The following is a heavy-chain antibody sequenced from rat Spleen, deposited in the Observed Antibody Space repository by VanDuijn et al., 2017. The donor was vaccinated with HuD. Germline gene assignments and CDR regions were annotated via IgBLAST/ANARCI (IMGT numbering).Heavy chain of an antibody. CDR1: GFTFSSFA. CDR2: ITSGGSNT. CDR3: AKGYNTRRGWFDY. Sequence: EVQLVESGGGLVQPGRSLKLSCAASGFTFSSFAMAWVRQAPKKGLEWVATITSGGSNTYYPDSVKGRFTISRDNAKSTLYLQMDSLRSEDTATYYCAKGYNTRRGWFDYWGQGVMVTVSS. J-gene: IGHJ2*01. V-gene: IGHV5S23*01. D-gene: IGHD1-11*01.